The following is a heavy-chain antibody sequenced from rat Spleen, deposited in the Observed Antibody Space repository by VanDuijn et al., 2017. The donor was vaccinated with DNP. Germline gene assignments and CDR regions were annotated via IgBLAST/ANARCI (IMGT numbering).Heavy chain of an antibody. CDR3: TRPYGYNNGGFAY. J-gene: IGHJ3*01. V-gene: IGHV5-22*01. D-gene: IGHD1-4*01. CDR2: ISYGGGSA. CDR1: GFTFSDYY. Sequence: EVQLVESGGGLVQPGRSLKLSCAASGFTFSDYYMAWVRQAPTKGLEWVAYISYGGGSAYYRDSVKGRFTISRDNAKSTLFLQMNSLRSEDMATYYCTRPYGYNNGGFAYWGQGTLVTVSS.